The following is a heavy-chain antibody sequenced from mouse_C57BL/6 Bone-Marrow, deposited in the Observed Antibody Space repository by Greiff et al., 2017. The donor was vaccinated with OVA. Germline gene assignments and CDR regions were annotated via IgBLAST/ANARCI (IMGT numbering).Heavy chain of an antibody. CDR1: GYTFTSYW. D-gene: IGHD2-2*01. CDR2: FDPNSGGT. Sequence: QVQLQQPGAELVKPGASVKLSCKASGYTFTSYWMHWVKQRPGRGLEWIGRFDPNSGGTKYNEKFKSKATLTVDKPSSTAYMQLSSLTSEDSAVYYCARSGYDEGTWFAYWGQGTLVTVSA. J-gene: IGHJ3*01. V-gene: IGHV1-72*01. CDR3: ARSGYDEGTWFAY.